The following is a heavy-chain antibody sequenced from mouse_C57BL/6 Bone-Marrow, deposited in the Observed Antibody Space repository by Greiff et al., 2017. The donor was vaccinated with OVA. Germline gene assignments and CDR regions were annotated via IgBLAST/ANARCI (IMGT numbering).Heavy chain of an antibody. CDR2: INPGSGGT. D-gene: IGHD2-12*01. Sequence: QVQLQQSGAELVRPGTSVKVSCKASGYAFTNYLIEWVKQRPGQGLEWVGVINPGSGGTNYNEKFKGKATLTAGKSSSTAYMQLSSLTSEDSAVYFCAREGIPYSPWFAYWGQGTLVTVSA. CDR1: GYAFTNYL. CDR3: AREGIPYSPWFAY. J-gene: IGHJ3*01. V-gene: IGHV1-54*01.